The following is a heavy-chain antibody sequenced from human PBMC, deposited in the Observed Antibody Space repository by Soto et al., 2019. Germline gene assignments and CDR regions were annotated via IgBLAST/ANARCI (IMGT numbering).Heavy chain of an antibody. D-gene: IGHD3-22*01. J-gene: IGHJ6*02. CDR1: GGTFSSYA. V-gene: IGHV1-69*01. CDR2: IIPIFGTA. Sequence: QVQLVQSGAEVKKPGSSVKVSCKASGGTFSSYAISWVRQAPGHGLEWMGGIIPIFGTANYAQKFQGRVTITADESTSTAYMELSSLRSEDTAVYYCARCYYDSSGYMSPYYYYYGMDVWGQGTTVTVSS. CDR3: ARCYYDSSGYMSPYYYYYGMDV.